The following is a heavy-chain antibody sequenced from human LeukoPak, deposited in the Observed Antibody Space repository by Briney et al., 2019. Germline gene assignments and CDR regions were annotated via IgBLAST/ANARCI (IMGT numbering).Heavy chain of an antibody. V-gene: IGHV4-61*02. CDR1: GVSISSGSYY. J-gene: IGHJ3*02. Sequence: PSVTLSLTCTGSGVSISSGSYYRSWIRQPPGKVLGWNGRSYTSGSTNYNPSLKSLVTISVDTSKKQFSLKLSSVTAADTAVYYCARGPRGITMIVDDAFDIWGQGTMVTVSS. CDR2: SYTSGST. D-gene: IGHD3-22*01. CDR3: ARGPRGITMIVDDAFDI.